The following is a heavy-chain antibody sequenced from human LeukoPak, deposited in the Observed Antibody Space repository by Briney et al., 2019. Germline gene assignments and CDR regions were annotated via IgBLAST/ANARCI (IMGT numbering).Heavy chain of an antibody. CDR3: ARDHYSYFGGYFYGLDV. J-gene: IGHJ6*02. CDR2: INQDGSDR. D-gene: IGHD4-11*01. V-gene: IGHV3-7*05. Sequence: PGGSLRLSCAASGFTFSNSWMDWVRQAPGQGLEWVANINQDGSDRNYVDSVKGRFTISRDNAKNSLHLQMNSLRAEDTAVYYCARDHYSYFGGYFYGLDVWGHGTPVTVSS. CDR1: GFTFSNSW.